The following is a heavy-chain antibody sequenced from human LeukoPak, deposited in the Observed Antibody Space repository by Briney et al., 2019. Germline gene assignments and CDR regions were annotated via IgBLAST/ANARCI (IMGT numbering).Heavy chain of an antibody. Sequence: GGSLRLSCAASGFIFSTYAMHWVRQAPGKGLEWVAVISYDGSNKYYADSVKGRFTISRDNSKNTLYLQMNSLRAEDTAVYYCARANEGLSNDYGDYSDYWGQGTLVTVSS. D-gene: IGHD4-17*01. V-gene: IGHV3-30*03. CDR1: GFIFSTYA. CDR2: ISYDGSNK. J-gene: IGHJ4*02. CDR3: ARANEGLSNDYGDYSDY.